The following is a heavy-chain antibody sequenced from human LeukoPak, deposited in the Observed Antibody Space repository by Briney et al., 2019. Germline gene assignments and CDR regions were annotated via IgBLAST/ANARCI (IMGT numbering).Heavy chain of an antibody. CDR2: INPSGGST. Sequence: ASVKVSCKASGYLFNYNYIHWVRQAPGQGLEWMGIINPSGGSTTYAQKFQGRVAMTSDTSSRTVHVELSSLRSEDTAVYCCARDRRDTAMGPYLVNWGQGTLVTVSS. CDR3: ARDRRDTAMGPYLVN. V-gene: IGHV1-46*02. CDR1: GYLFNYNY. J-gene: IGHJ4*02. D-gene: IGHD5-18*01.